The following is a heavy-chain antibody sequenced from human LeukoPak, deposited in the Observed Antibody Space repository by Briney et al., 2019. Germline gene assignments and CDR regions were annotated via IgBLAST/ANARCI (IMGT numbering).Heavy chain of an antibody. CDR3: ARDPRIVGATIFDY. Sequence: SETLSLTCTVSGGSISSYYWSWIRQPAGKGLEWIGRIYTSGSTNYNPSLKSRVTMSVDTSKNQFSLKLSSVTAADTAVHYCARDPRIVGATIFDYWGQGTLVTVSA. D-gene: IGHD1-26*01. V-gene: IGHV4-4*07. CDR1: GGSISSYY. J-gene: IGHJ4*02. CDR2: IYTSGST.